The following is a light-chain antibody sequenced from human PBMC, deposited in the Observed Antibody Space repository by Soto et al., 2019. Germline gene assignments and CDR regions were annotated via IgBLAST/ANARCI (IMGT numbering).Light chain of an antibody. V-gene: IGLV4-69*01. J-gene: IGLJ3*02. CDR2: LNNDGSH. CDR3: QTWVTGPPWV. CDR1: SGHITYA. Sequence: QLVLTQSPSASASLGASVKLTCTLSSGHITYAIAWHQQQPEKGPRYLMKLNNDGSHTKGDAIPDRLSGSSSGAERYLTISSLQSEDEADYYCQTWVTGPPWVFGGGTKLTVL.